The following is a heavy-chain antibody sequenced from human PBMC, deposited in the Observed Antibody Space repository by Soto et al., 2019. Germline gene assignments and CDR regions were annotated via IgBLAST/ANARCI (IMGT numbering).Heavy chain of an antibody. D-gene: IGHD1-26*01. J-gene: IGHJ4*02. CDR2: INPDGSNT. CDR1: GFTFSSYW. V-gene: IGHV3-33*08. CDR3: ATGFRTSGNYFDY. Sequence: AGGSRRLSWAASGFTFSSYWMHWVRQAPGKGLEWVARINPDGSNTYYADSVKGRFTISRDNAKNTVYLQMNSLRAEDTAVYFCATGFRTSGNYFDYWGQGPLVTVSS.